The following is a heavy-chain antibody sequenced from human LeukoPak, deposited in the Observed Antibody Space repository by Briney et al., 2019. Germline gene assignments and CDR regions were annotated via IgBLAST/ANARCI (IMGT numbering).Heavy chain of an antibody. CDR2: LRGNGDA. CDR1: GSTFSSYA. D-gene: IGHD3-16*01. Sequence: GGSLTLSGVAPGSTFSSYAMSWVRETPARGLEWFSSLRGNGDAFYADSVKGRFTLSRDESRNTVYLQLNKLRVEDTAIYCCAKASWVSTADAVLWGQGTVVTVSS. CDR3: AKASWVSTADAVL. J-gene: IGHJ4*02. V-gene: IGHV3-23*01.